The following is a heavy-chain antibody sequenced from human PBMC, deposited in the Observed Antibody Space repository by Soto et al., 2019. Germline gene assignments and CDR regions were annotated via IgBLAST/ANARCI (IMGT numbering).Heavy chain of an antibody. CDR3: ARDSRTFYSSGSIINY. CDR2: IWYDGSNK. J-gene: IGHJ4*02. Sequence: PGGSLRLSCAASGFTFSSYGMHWVRQAPGKGLEWVAVIWYDGSNKYYADSVKGRFTISRDNSKNTLYLQMNSLRAEDTAVYYCARDSRTFYSSGSIINYWGQGTLVTVSS. V-gene: IGHV3-33*01. D-gene: IGHD6-19*01. CDR1: GFTFSSYG.